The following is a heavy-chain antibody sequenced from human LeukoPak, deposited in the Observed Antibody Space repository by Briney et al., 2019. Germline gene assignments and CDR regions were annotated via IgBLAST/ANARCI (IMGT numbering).Heavy chain of an antibody. CDR2: ISGIVGST. CDR3: ATKVVPAAIGWLQH. J-gene: IGHJ1*01. Sequence: GGSLRLSCAASGFTFSSYAMSWVRQAPGKGLEWVSAISGIVGSTYYADSVKGRFTISRDNSKNTLYLQMNSMRAEDTAVYYCATKVVPAAIGWLQHWGQGTLVTVSS. CDR1: GFTFSSYA. D-gene: IGHD2-2*01. V-gene: IGHV3-23*01.